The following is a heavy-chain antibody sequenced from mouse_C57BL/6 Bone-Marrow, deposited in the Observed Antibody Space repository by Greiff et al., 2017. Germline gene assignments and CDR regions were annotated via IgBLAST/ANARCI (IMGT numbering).Heavy chain of an antibody. CDR3: TTGGGYDDY. D-gene: IGHD2-2*01. Sequence: EVQLQQSGAELVRPGASVKLSCTASGFNIKDDSMHWVKQRPEQGLEWIGWIDPENGDTEYASKFQGKATITADTSSNTAYLQLSSLTSEDTAVYYCTTGGGYDDYWGQGTTLTVSS. CDR1: GFNIKDDS. CDR2: IDPENGDT. V-gene: IGHV14-4*01. J-gene: IGHJ2*01.